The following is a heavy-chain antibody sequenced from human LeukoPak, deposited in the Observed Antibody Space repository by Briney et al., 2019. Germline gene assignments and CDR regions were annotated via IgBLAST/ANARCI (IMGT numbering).Heavy chain of an antibody. Sequence: ASVKVYCKASGGTFSSYAISWVRQAPGQGLEWMGRIIPIFGIANYAQKFQGRVTITADKSTSTAYMELSSLRSEDTAVYYCAGEGDYDSSGYYFDYWGQGTLVTVSS. D-gene: IGHD3-22*01. CDR2: IIPIFGIA. V-gene: IGHV1-69*04. CDR1: GGTFSSYA. J-gene: IGHJ4*02. CDR3: AGEGDYDSSGYYFDY.